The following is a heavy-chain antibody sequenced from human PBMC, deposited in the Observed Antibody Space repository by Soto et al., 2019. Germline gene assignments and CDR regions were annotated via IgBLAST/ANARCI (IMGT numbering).Heavy chain of an antibody. CDR2: ISWNSGSI. V-gene: IGHV3-9*01. CDR3: AKDTEGIAAPGAFDI. Sequence: ESGGGLVQPGRSLRLSCAASGFTFDDYAMHWVRQAPGKGLEWVSGISWNSGSIGYADSVKGRFTISRDNAKNSLYLQMNSLRAEDTALYYCAKDTEGIAAPGAFDIWGQGTMVTVSS. D-gene: IGHD6-13*01. J-gene: IGHJ3*02. CDR1: GFTFDDYA.